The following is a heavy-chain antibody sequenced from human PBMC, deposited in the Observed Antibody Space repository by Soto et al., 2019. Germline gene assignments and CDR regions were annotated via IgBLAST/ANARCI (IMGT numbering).Heavy chain of an antibody. CDR3: AKPFYYFHSCDSSTRNAY. D-gene: IGHD3-22*01. J-gene: IGHJ4*02. Sequence: EVQLLESGGGLVQPGGSLRLSCAASGFTFSRYAMSWVRQAPGKGLECVSSISGSAGSTYYADSVKGRFTISRDNSKNTLYLQFNSLRAEDTAVYYCAKPFYYFHSCDSSTRNAYWGQGTLVTVSS. CDR1: GFTFSRYA. V-gene: IGHV3-23*01. CDR2: ISGSAGST.